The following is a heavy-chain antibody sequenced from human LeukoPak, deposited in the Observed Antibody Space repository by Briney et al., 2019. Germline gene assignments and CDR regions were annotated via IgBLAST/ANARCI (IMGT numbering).Heavy chain of an antibody. CDR1: GYTFSNYG. Sequence: ASVKVSCKSSGYTFSNYGVTWVRQAPGQGLEWMGWINPNSGGTNYAQKFQGWVTMTRDTSISTAYMELSRLRSDDTAVYYCARGAYIVVVPWLYGMDVWGQGTTVTVSS. D-gene: IGHD2-2*01. CDR2: INPNSGGT. J-gene: IGHJ6*02. CDR3: ARGAYIVVVPWLYGMDV. V-gene: IGHV1-2*04.